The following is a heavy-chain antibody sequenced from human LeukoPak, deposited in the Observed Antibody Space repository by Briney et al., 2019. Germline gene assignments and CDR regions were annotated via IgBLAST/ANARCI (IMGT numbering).Heavy chain of an antibody. V-gene: IGHV1-18*01. J-gene: IGHJ4*02. D-gene: IGHD2-21*02. CDR3: ARDAVGGGDCHY. CDR2: ISAYNGNT. CDR1: GYTFTSYG. Sequence: ASGRVSCKAAGYTFTSYGISWGRQAPGQGLEGMGWISAYNGNTNYAQKLQGRVTMTTDTSTSTAYMELRSLRSDDTAVYYCARDAVGGGDCHYWGQGTLVTVSS.